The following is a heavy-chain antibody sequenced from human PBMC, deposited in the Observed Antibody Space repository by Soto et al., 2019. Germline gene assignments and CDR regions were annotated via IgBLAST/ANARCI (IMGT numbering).Heavy chain of an antibody. J-gene: IGHJ6*03. CDR1: GFTFSSYW. CDR2: IKQDGSEK. D-gene: IGHD6-13*01. V-gene: IGHV3-7*01. CDR3: ARGISSSRGNYYYYMDV. Sequence: GGSLRLSCAASGFTFSSYWMSWVRQAPGKGLEWVANIKQDGSEKYYVDSVKGRFTISRDNAKNSLYLQMNSLRAEDTAVYYCARGISSSRGNYYYYMDVWGKGTTVTVSS.